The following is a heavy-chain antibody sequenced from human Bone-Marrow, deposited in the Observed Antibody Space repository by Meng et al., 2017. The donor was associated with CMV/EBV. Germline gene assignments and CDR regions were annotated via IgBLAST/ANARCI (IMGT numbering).Heavy chain of an antibody. CDR2: INPYNGDT. J-gene: IGHJ6*02. Sequence: GESLKISCKASGYTFITYGVSWVRQAPGQGLEWVGWINPYNGDTDFAQNFQGRVTMTTDTSTTTAYMELRSLRSDDTAVYYCARGPLDRDSPTYSSVWDATAYYGMDFWGQGTTVTVSS. CDR1: GYTFITYG. D-gene: IGHD6-25*01. V-gene: IGHV1-18*04. CDR3: ARGPLDRDSPTYSSVWDATAYYGMDF.